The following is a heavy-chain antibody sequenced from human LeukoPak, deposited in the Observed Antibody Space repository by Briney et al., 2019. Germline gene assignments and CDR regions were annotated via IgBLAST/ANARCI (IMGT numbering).Heavy chain of an antibody. CDR3: AADGSYGELDY. V-gene: IGHV1-46*01. D-gene: IGHD4-17*01. J-gene: IGHJ4*02. Sequence: ASVKVSCKASRYSFISYYIHWVRQAPGQGLEWMGIINPSSGSTSYAQKFQGRVTMTRDTSTSTVYMEVSTLRSEDTAVYYCAADGSYGELDYWGQGTLVTVSS. CDR2: INPSSGST. CDR1: RYSFISYY.